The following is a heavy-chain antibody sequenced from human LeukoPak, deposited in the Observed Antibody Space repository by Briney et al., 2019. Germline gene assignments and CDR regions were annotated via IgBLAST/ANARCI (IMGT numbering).Heavy chain of an antibody. CDR1: GGSISSSSYY. CDR2: IYYSGST. V-gene: IGHV4-39*07. Sequence: SETLSFTCTVSGGSISSSSYYWGWIRQPPGKGLEWIGSIYYSGSTYYNPSLKSRVTISVDTSKNQFSLKLSSVTAADTAVYYCARDDSRQYYFDYWGQGTLVTVSS. D-gene: IGHD6-13*01. J-gene: IGHJ4*02. CDR3: ARDDSRQYYFDY.